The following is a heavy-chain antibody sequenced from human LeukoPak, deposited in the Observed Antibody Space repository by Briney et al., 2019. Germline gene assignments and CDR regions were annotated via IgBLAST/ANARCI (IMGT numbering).Heavy chain of an antibody. CDR1: GGTFSSYA. J-gene: IGHJ5*02. Sequence: ASVKVSCKASGGTFSSYAISWVRQAPGQGLEWMGGIIPIFGTANYAQKFQGRVTITADESTSTAYMELRSLRSDDTAVYYCARDSKYYYDSAGSRFDPWGQGTLVTVSS. CDR2: IIPIFGTA. V-gene: IGHV1-69*01. CDR3: ARDSKYYYDSAGSRFDP. D-gene: IGHD3-22*01.